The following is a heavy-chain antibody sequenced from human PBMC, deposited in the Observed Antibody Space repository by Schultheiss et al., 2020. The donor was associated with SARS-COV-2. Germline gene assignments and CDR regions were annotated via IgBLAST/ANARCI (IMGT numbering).Heavy chain of an antibody. CDR3: ARWMTTVVTMRSTSSYGMDV. Sequence: GGSLRLSCSASGFTFSTYARVRQAPGKGLDAVSTLLNDEKSTYCADSSKVRFTLSRGESKSTLDLRLSSLRTEDTAVYYCARWMTTVVTMRSTSSYGMDVWGQGTTVTVSS. D-gene: IGHD4-23*01. J-gene: IGHJ6*02. CDR1: GFTFSTYA. CDR2: LLNDEKST. V-gene: IGHV3-64D*09.